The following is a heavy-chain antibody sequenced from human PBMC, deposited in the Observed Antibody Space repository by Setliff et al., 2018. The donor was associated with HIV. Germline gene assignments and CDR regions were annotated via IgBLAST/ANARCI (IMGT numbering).Heavy chain of an antibody. CDR2: IYPGDSDT. CDR3: ARHGAEYYGSGSYYNL. D-gene: IGHD3-10*01. V-gene: IGHV5-51*01. J-gene: IGHJ5*02. Sequence: GESLTISCEGSGYSFTSYWIGWVRQMPGKGLEWMGIIYPGDSDTRYSPSFQGQVAISADKSISTAYLQWSSLKASDTAMYYCARHGAEYYGSGSYYNLWGQGTLVTVSS. CDR1: GYSFTSYW.